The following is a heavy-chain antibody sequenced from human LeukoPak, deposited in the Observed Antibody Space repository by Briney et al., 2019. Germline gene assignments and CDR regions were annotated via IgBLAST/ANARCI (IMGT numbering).Heavy chain of an antibody. CDR3: ASGMAGKGYWFDP. V-gene: IGHV4-34*01. CDR2: INHSGST. Sequence: SETLSLTCAVYGGSFSGYYWSWICQPPGKGLEWIGEINHSGSTNYNPSLKSRVTISVDTSKNQFSLKLSSVTAADTAVYYCASGMAGKGYWFDPWGQGTLVTVSS. D-gene: IGHD5-24*01. J-gene: IGHJ5*02. CDR1: GGSFSGYY.